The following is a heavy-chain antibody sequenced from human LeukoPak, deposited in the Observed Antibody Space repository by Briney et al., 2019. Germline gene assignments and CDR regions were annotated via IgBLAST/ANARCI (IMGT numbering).Heavy chain of an antibody. Sequence: AGGSLRLSCAASGFTFDDYGMSWVRQAPGKGLEWISGIFGSGGSPHYADSVKGRFTISGDNSQEIVYLQLDSLRVEDTALYYCGKTTVGYSSGRYPGWPVDYWGQGALVTVSS. CDR2: IFGSGGSP. V-gene: IGHV3-23*01. J-gene: IGHJ4*02. CDR3: GKTTVGYSSGRYPGWPVDY. D-gene: IGHD2-15*01. CDR1: GFTFDDYG.